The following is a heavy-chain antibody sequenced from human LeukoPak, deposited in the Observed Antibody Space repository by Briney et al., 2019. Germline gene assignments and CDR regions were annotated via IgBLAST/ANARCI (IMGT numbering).Heavy chain of an antibody. CDR3: ARVSGSSTYNWFDP. V-gene: IGHV4-61*08. J-gene: IGHJ5*02. Sequence: SQTLSLTCTVSGGSISSGGYYWSWIRQPPGKGLEWIGYIYYSGSTNYNPSLKSRVTISVDTSKNQFSLKLSSVTAADTAVYYCARVSGSSTYNWFDPWGQGTLVTVSS. CDR1: GGSISSGGYY. D-gene: IGHD1-26*01. CDR2: IYYSGST.